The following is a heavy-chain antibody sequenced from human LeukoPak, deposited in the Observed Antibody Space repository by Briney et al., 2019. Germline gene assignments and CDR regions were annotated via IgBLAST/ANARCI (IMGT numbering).Heavy chain of an antibody. V-gene: IGHV3-30*02. D-gene: IGHD3-3*01. CDR1: GFTFSNYA. Sequence: GGSLRLPCAASGFTFSNYAMSWVRQAPGKGLEWVAFIRYDGSDKYYADSVKGRFTISRDNSKNTLYLQMNSLRAEDTAVYYCAKDRNYDFWSGYPRAFDYWGQGTLVTVSS. CDR3: AKDRNYDFWSGYPRAFDY. CDR2: IRYDGSDK. J-gene: IGHJ4*02.